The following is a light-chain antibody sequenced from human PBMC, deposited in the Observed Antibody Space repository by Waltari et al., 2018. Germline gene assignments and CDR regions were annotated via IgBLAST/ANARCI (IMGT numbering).Light chain of an antibody. J-gene: IGLJ3*02. Sequence: QSALTQPASVSGSPGQSIPISCPGTSSAVGGYNYLSWYQQPPGKATKLMSYEVSHRPSGVSNRFSGSKSGNTASLTISGLQAEDEADYYCSSYTSSSTWVFGGGTKLTVL. CDR2: EVS. V-gene: IGLV2-14*01. CDR3: SSYTSSSTWV. CDR1: SSAVGGYNY.